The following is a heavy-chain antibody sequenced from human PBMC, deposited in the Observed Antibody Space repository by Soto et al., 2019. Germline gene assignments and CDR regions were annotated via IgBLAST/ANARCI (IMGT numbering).Heavy chain of an antibody. V-gene: IGHV1-69*01. Sequence: QVQLVQSGAEVKKPGSSVKVSCKASGGTVGSYAISWVRQAPGQGLEWMGGIIPIPGTANYAQKFQGRVTIAADESTSTAYMALSSLRSEDTAVYYCARSQGSSTSLEIYYYYYYGMDVWGQGTTVTVSS. J-gene: IGHJ6*02. CDR2: IIPIPGTA. CDR3: ARSQGSSTSLEIYYYYYYGMDV. D-gene: IGHD2-2*01. CDR1: GGTVGSYA.